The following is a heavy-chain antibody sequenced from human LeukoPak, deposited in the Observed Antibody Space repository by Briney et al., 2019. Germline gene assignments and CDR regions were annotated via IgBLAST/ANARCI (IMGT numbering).Heavy chain of an antibody. D-gene: IGHD2-2*01. V-gene: IGHV3-7*01. Sequence: GGSLRLSCAASGFSFSSTLLTWVRQAPGKGLEWLANIKEDGSVKNYVDSVKGRFTISRDNAKNSLYLQMNSLRAEDTAVYYCARELGYCSSTSCPNWFDPWGQGTLVTVSS. J-gene: IGHJ5*02. CDR2: IKEDGSVK. CDR3: ARELGYCSSTSCPNWFDP. CDR1: GFSFSSTL.